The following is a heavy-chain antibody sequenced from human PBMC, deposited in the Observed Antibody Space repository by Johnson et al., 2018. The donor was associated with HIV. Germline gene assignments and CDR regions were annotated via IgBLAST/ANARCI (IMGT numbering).Heavy chain of an antibody. CDR2: ISYDGSNK. D-gene: IGHD1-26*01. CDR3: ARTVGAKEQGAFDI. V-gene: IGHV3-30*03. J-gene: IGHJ3*02. Sequence: QVQLVESGGGLIQPGGSLRLSCAASGFTFADYGMSWVRQAPGTGLEWVAFISYDGSNKYYADSVHGPFTISRDNSKNTLYLQMNSLRAEDTAVYYCARTVGAKEQGAFDIWGQGTMVTVSS. CDR1: GFTFADYG.